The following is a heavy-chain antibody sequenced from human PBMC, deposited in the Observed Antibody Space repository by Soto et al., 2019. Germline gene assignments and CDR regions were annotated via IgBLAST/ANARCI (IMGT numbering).Heavy chain of an antibody. D-gene: IGHD3-10*01. Sequence: SLTLSFVASGFTFSDYYKSWIGQPPGKGLEWISYITSSGGTIYYADSVKGRFTISRDNAKNSLYLQMNGLRAEDTAVYYCARDPLHHGSTFDYWGQGSLVTVSS. CDR2: ITSSGGTI. CDR1: GFTFSDYY. J-gene: IGHJ4*02. CDR3: ARDPLHHGSTFDY. V-gene: IGHV3-11*01.